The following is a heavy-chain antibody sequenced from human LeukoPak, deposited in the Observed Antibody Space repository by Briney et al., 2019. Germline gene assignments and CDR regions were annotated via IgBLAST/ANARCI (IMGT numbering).Heavy chain of an antibody. CDR2: IYYSGST. V-gene: IGHV4-39*01. J-gene: IGHJ5*02. CDR3: ARTDYDSSGYYYGWFDP. D-gene: IGHD3-22*01. CDR1: GGSISSSSYY. Sequence: SETLSLTCTVSGGSISSSSYYWGWIRQPPGTGLEWIGTIYYSGSTYDNPSLKSRVTISVDTSKNQFSLKLTSVTAADTAVYYCARTDYDSSGYYYGWFDPWGQGTLVTVSS.